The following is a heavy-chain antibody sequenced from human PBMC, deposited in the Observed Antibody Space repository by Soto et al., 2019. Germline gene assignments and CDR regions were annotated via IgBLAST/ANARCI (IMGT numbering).Heavy chain of an antibody. J-gene: IGHJ4*02. Sequence: EVQLVESGGGLVQPGGSLRLSCAASGFTFSSYWMHWVRQAPGKGLVWVSRINSDGSSTSYADSVKGRFTISRDNAXXPLYLQRNSRGAEDPAVYYCAIRASYYDSSGYFDYWGQGTLVTVSS. V-gene: IGHV3-74*01. CDR2: INSDGSST. D-gene: IGHD3-22*01. CDR3: AIRASYYDSSGYFDY. CDR1: GFTFSSYW.